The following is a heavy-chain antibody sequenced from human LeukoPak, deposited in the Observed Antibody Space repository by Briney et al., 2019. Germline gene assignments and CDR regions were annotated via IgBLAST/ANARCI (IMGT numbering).Heavy chain of an antibody. J-gene: IGHJ4*02. CDR2: IIPILGIA. CDR1: GGTFSSYT. V-gene: IGHV1-69*02. D-gene: IGHD2-2*01. CDR3: ARAIGGQLLPDY. Sequence: SVKVSCKASGGTFSSYTISWVRQAPGQGLEWMGRIIPILGIANYAQKFQGRVTITADKSTSTAYMELNSLRSEDTAVYYCARAIGGQLLPDYWGQGTLVTVSS.